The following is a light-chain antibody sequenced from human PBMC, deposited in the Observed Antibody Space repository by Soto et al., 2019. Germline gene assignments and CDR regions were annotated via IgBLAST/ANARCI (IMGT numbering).Light chain of an antibody. CDR1: SSNIGASYD. CDR2: RDI. J-gene: IGLJ1*01. V-gene: IGLV1-40*01. CDR3: HSYDNGLNGYV. Sequence: QSVLTQPPSVSGAPGQRVTISCTGSSSNIGASYDVHWYQQIPGAAPKLLIYRDIYRPSGIPNRFSGSKSGTSASLAITGLRAEDEAYYYCHSYDNGLNGYVFGSGTKFTVL.